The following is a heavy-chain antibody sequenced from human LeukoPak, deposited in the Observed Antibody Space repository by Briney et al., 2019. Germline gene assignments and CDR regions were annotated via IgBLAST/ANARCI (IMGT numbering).Heavy chain of an antibody. CDR3: ASGSRDYYYHYYMDV. Sequence: ASVTVSFTASGYTFTGYYLHWVRQAPGQGLEWMGWINPNSGGTNYAQKFQGRVTMTWDTSISTAYMELSSLRSDDTAVFYCASGSRDYYYHYYMDVWGKGTTVTISS. J-gene: IGHJ6*03. V-gene: IGHV1-2*02. CDR2: INPNSGGT. CDR1: GYTFTGYY. D-gene: IGHD2-21*02.